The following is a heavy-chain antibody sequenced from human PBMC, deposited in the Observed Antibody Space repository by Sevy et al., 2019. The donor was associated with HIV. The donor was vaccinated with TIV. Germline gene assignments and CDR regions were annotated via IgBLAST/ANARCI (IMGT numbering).Heavy chain of an antibody. D-gene: IGHD6-13*01. CDR3: ARDKRAISAAAPDWFDP. CDR2: INPNSGGT. Sequence: ASVKVSCKASGYTFTGYYIHWVRQAPGQGLEWMGGINPNSGGTNYAQKFQGRVTMTRDTSISTAYMELSRLRSEETAVYYVARDKRAISAAAPDWFDPWGQGTPVTVSS. CDR1: GYTFTGYY. J-gene: IGHJ5*02. V-gene: IGHV1-2*02.